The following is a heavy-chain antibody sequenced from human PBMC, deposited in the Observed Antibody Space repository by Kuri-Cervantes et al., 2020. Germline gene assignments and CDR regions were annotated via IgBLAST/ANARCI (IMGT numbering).Heavy chain of an antibody. V-gene: IGHV4-34*01. J-gene: IGHJ3*02. CDR2: INHSGNT. CDR1: GGSFSGYY. D-gene: IGHD2-15*01. CDR3: AIPNMIHCSGGSCYTESFDI. Sequence: SETLSLTCAVYGGSFSGYYWSWIRQPPGKGLEWIGEINHSGNTNYNPSLKSQVTISVDTSKNLFSLKLSSVTAADTDVYYCAIPNMIHCSGGSCYTESFDIWGQGTMVTVSS.